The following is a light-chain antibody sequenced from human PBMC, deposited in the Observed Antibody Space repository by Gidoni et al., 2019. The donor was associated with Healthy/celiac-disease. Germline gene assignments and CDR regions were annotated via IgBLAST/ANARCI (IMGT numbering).Light chain of an antibody. Sequence: DIQMTQSPSSLSASVGDRVTITCRESQSISSYLNWYQQKPGKAPKLLIYAASSLQSGVPSRFSGSGSGTDFTLTISSLQPEDFATYYCQQSYILFTFGPGTKVDIK. CDR1: QSISSY. CDR3: QQSYILFT. CDR2: AAS. J-gene: IGKJ3*01. V-gene: IGKV1-39*01.